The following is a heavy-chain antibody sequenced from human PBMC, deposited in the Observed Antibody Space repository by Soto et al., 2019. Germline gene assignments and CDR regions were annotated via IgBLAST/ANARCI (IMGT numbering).Heavy chain of an antibody. Sequence: ASVKVSCKASGYAFTSYGIHWVRQAPGQRLEWMGWINVGNGNTRYSQKVQGRVTITSDTSASTAYMELSSLRFEDTAVYYCAREIPSDWNGLEYWGQGTLVTVSS. J-gene: IGHJ4*01. CDR3: AREIPSDWNGLEY. V-gene: IGHV1-3*01. CDR2: INVGNGNT. D-gene: IGHD1-1*01. CDR1: GYAFTSYG.